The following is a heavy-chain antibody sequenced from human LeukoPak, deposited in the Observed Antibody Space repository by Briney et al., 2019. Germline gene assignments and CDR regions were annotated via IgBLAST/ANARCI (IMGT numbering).Heavy chain of an antibody. D-gene: IGHD2-8*02. J-gene: IGHJ4*02. CDR1: GFTFSSYG. Sequence: GGSLRLSCAASGFTFSSYGMHWVRQAPGKGLEWVAVISYDGSNKYYADSVKGRFTISRDNSKNTLYLQMNSLRAEDTAVYYCAKVGDYWDFDYWGQGTLVTVSS. CDR3: AKVGDYWDFDY. V-gene: IGHV3-30*18. CDR2: ISYDGSNK.